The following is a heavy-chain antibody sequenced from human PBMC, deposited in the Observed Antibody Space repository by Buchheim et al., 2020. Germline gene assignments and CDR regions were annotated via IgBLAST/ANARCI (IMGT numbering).Heavy chain of an antibody. Sequence: QVQLQESGPGLVKPSGTLSLTCAVSGGSISSSNWWTWVRQPPGKGLEWIGYIYYSGNTYYNPSLKSRLTMSVDTSKNQFSLKLNSVTAADTAVYYCARDSSSTSLIDYWGQGTL. CDR3: ARDSSSTSLIDY. D-gene: IGHD2-2*01. CDR2: IYYSGNT. CDR1: GGSISSSNW. J-gene: IGHJ4*02. V-gene: IGHV4-4*02.